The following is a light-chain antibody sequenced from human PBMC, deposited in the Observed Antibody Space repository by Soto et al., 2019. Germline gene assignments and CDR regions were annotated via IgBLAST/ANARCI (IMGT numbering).Light chain of an antibody. CDR2: DAS. CDR1: QGISSA. Sequence: AVQLTQSPSSLSGSVGDRVTITCRASQGISSALAWYQQKPGKAPNLLIYDASSLESGVPSRFSGSGSGTDFTLTISSLQPEDLAIYYCQQFNSYPLTFGGGTKVEIK. CDR3: QQFNSYPLT. V-gene: IGKV1-13*02. J-gene: IGKJ4*01.